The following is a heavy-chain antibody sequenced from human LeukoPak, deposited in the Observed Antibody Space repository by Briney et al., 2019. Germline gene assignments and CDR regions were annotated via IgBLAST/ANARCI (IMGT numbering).Heavy chain of an antibody. CDR2: ISSSGDTI. CDR1: GFTFRDYY. V-gene: IGHV3-11*01. J-gene: IGHJ6*02. D-gene: IGHD3-22*01. CDR3: ARDRRRVVVITAGYYYYGMDV. Sequence: GGSLRLSCAASGFTFRDYYMTWVRQAPGKGLEWLSYISSSGDTIYYADSVKGRFTISRDNAKKSLYLQMNSLRADDTAVYYCARDRRRVVVITAGYYYYGMDVWGQGTTVTVSS.